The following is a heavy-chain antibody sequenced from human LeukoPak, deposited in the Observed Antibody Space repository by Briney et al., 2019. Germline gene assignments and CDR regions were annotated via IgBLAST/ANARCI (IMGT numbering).Heavy chain of an antibody. D-gene: IGHD3-10*01. Sequence: GASVKVSCKASGGTFISYAISWVRQAPGQGLEWMGGIIPIFGTANYAQKFQGRVTITADESTSTAYMELSSLRSEDTAVYYCALGGFGETSPFDYWGQGTLVTVSS. CDR1: GGTFISYA. V-gene: IGHV1-69*13. CDR3: ALGGFGETSPFDY. J-gene: IGHJ4*02. CDR2: IIPIFGTA.